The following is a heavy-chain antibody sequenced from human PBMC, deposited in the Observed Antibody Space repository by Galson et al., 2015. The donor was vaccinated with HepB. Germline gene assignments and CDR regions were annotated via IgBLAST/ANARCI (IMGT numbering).Heavy chain of an antibody. CDR2: INSGGSST. D-gene: IGHD3-10*01. Sequence: SLRLSCAASGFTFSSYWMHWVRQAPGKGLVWVSRINSGGSSTSYADSVKGRFTISRDNAKNTLYLQMNSLRAEDTAVYYCARGALPLLWFGELLGYLDYWGQGTLVTVSS. CDR3: ARGALPLLWFGELLGYLDY. V-gene: IGHV3-74*01. J-gene: IGHJ4*02. CDR1: GFTFSSYW.